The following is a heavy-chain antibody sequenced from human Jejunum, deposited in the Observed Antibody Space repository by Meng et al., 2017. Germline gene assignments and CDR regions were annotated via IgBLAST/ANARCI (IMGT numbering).Heavy chain of an antibody. CDR3: ARDSMGSLDY. CDR2: ANT. V-gene: IGHV4-61*08. D-gene: IGHD1-26*01. Sequence: QVQRQESGPGLVRPSEPLSLICTVSGGSVGRAGYQWGWIRQPPGRGLEWIGYANTNYNPSLKRRVTISLDTSRNLFSLSLTSVTTADTAVYYCARDSMGSLDYWGQGILVTVSS. J-gene: IGHJ4*02. CDR1: GGSVGRAGYQ.